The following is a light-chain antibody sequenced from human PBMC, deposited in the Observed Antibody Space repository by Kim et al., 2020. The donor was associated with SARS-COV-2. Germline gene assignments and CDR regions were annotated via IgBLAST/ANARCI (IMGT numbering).Light chain of an antibody. CDR1: KLGDKF. Sequence: VSPGRTASITCSGDKLGDKFVSWYQQKAGQSPLLLIYENTKRPSGIPQRFSGSNSGNAATLTISGTQAMDEAHYYCQAWDSSIHVVFGGGTKLTVL. J-gene: IGLJ2*01. CDR3: QAWDSSIHVV. V-gene: IGLV3-1*01. CDR2: ENT.